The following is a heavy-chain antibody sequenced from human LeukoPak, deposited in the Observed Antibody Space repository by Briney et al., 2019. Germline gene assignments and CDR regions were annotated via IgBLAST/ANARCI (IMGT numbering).Heavy chain of an antibody. Sequence: PGGSLRLSCAASGFTFSSYGMHWVRQAPGKGLEWVAFIRNDGSNKYYADSVKGRFTISRDNSKNMVYLQMNSLSAEDTAVYYCAKGPNYDILTGWRKTYSGFDVWGQGTMVTVSS. V-gene: IGHV3-30*02. CDR3: AKGPNYDILTGWRKTYSGFDV. J-gene: IGHJ3*01. CDR2: IRNDGSNK. D-gene: IGHD3-9*01. CDR1: GFTFSSYG.